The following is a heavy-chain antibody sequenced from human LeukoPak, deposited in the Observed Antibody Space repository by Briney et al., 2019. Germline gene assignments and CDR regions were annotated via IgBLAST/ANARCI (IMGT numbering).Heavy chain of an antibody. D-gene: IGHD2-2*01. V-gene: IGHV4-59*01. CDR2: IYYSGSN. CDR1: GGSISAYY. Sequence: SETLSLTCTLSGGSISAYYWSWIRQPPGKGLERIGYIYYSGSNNYKPSLKSRVTISVDPSKNQFSLKLSSVTAADTAVYYCARDLSVVVPAAINGDYMDVWGKGTTVTVSS. CDR3: ARDLSVVVPAAINGDYMDV. J-gene: IGHJ6*03.